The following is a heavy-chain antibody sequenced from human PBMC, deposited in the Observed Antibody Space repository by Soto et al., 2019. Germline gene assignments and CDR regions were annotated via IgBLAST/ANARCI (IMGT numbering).Heavy chain of an antibody. V-gene: IGHV1-46*03. CDR1: GYTFTRHY. J-gene: IGHJ6*02. CDR2: INPSGGHT. Sequence: ASVKVSCKASGYTFTRHYMHWVRQAPGQGLEWMGIINPSGGHTGYAQKFQGRVTMTRDTSTSTVYMELSSLRSEDTAVYYCARGYYESSGYHSYYSGMDVWGQGTTVTVSS. CDR3: ARGYYESSGYHSYYSGMDV. D-gene: IGHD3-22*01.